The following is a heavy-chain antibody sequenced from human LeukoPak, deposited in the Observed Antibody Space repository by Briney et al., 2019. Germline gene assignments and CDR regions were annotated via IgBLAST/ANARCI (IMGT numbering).Heavy chain of an antibody. CDR2: IYSGGST. D-gene: IGHD6-6*01. V-gene: IGHV3-53*01. CDR1: GFTVSSNY. J-gene: IGHJ6*02. CDR3: ARVAARPRYYYYYGMDV. Sequence: PGGSLRLSCAVSGFTVSSNYMSWVRQAPGKGLGWVSVIYSGGSTYYADSVKGRFTISRDNSKNTLYLQMNSLRAEDTAVYYCARVAARPRYYYYYGMDVWGQGTTVTVSS.